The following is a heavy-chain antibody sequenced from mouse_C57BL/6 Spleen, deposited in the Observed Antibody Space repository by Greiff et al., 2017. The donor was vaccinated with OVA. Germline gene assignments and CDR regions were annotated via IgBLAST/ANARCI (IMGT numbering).Heavy chain of an antibody. Sequence: QVQLKQSGAELVKPGASVKLSCKASGYTFTSYWMQWVKQRPGQGLEWIGEIDPSDSYTNYNQKFKGKATLTVDTSSSTAYMQLSSLTSEDSAVYYCARGYFDYWGQGTTLTVSS. CDR2: IDPSDSYT. CDR3: ARGYFDY. V-gene: IGHV1-50*01. J-gene: IGHJ2*01. CDR1: GYTFTSYW.